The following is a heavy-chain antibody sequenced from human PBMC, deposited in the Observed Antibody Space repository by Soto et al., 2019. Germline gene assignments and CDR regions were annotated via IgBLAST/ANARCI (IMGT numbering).Heavy chain of an antibody. J-gene: IGHJ6*02. CDR3: ARGYTGCSSTSCYPSMPYYYGMDV. Sequence: PSETLSLTCTVSGGSISSGDYYWSWIRQPPGKGLEWIGYIYYSGSTYYNPSLKSRVTISVDTSKNQFSLKLSSVTAADTAVYYCARGYTGCSSTSCYPSMPYYYGMDVWGQGTTVTVSS. V-gene: IGHV4-30-4*01. CDR1: GGSISSGDYY. D-gene: IGHD2-2*01. CDR2: IYYSGST.